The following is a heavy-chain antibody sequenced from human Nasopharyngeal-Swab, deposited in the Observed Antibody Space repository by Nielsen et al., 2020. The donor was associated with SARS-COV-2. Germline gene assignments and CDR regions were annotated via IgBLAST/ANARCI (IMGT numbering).Heavy chain of an antibody. CDR3: ARVVSDYGDYAYFDY. D-gene: IGHD4-17*01. CDR2: ISYDGSNK. Sequence: GGSLRLSCAASGFPFSSYGMHWVRQAPGKGLEWVASISYDGSNKFYADPLKGRFTISRDDSKNTLYLQMNSLRVEDTAVYSCARVVSDYGDYAYFDYWGQGTLVTVSS. CDR1: GFPFSSYG. V-gene: IGHV3-30*03. J-gene: IGHJ4*02.